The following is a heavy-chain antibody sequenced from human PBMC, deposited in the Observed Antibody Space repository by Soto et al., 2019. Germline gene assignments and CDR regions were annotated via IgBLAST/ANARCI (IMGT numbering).Heavy chain of an antibody. V-gene: IGHV3-30-3*01. D-gene: IGHD3-22*01. CDR3: ARNYDSSADYRDY. Sequence: VGSLRLSCAASGFTFSRYTIHWVRQAPGKGLEWVAVISYDGSNKYYADSVKGRFTISRDNSKNTLYLQMNSLRVEDTAVYYCARNYDSSADYRDYWGQGTLVTL. J-gene: IGHJ4*02. CDR2: ISYDGSNK. CDR1: GFTFSRYT.